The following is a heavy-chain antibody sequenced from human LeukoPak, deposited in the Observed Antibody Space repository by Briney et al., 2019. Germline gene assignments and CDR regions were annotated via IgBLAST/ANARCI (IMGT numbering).Heavy chain of an antibody. CDR1: GFTFNMYT. CDR2: ISSSSSYI. J-gene: IGHJ4*02. CDR3: ARASRTSTDTAVFY. D-gene: IGHD5-18*01. Sequence: GGSLRLSCAASGFTFNMYTMNWVRQAPGKGLEWVSSISSSSSYIYYAASVKGRFTISRDNAKNSLYLQMNSLRAEDTAVYYCARASRTSTDTAVFYWGQGTRVTVSS. V-gene: IGHV3-21*01.